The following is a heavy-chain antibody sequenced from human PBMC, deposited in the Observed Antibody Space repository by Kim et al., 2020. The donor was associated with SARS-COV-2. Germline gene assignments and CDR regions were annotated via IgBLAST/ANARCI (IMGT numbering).Heavy chain of an antibody. CDR2: IIPIFGTA. J-gene: IGHJ5*02. V-gene: IGHV1-69*13. CDR1: GGTFSSYA. CDR3: ARVLIPRGWFDP. D-gene: IGHD2-2*01. Sequence: SVKVSCKASGGTFSSYAISWVRQAPGQGLEWMGGIIPIFGTANYAQKFQGRVTITADESTSTAYMELSSLRSEDTAVYYCARVLIPRGWFDPWGQGTLVTVSS.